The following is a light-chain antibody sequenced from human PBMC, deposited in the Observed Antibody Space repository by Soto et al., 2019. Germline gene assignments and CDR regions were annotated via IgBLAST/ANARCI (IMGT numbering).Light chain of an antibody. Sequence: EIVLTQSPGTLSLSPGERATLSCRTSESVTSTYLAWYQQKPGQPPRLLIYDASSRATGIPDRFSGSGSGTAFTLTVSRLEPEDFAVYYCQVFGSSPRYTFGQGTKLEIK. CDR1: ESVTSTY. CDR2: DAS. V-gene: IGKV3-20*01. CDR3: QVFGSSPRYT. J-gene: IGKJ2*01.